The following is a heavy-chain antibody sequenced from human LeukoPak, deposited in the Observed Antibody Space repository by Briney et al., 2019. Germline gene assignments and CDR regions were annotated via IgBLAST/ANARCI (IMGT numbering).Heavy chain of an antibody. CDR1: GYTFTTYA. CDR3: ARDPAYDSSGYHKALDI. J-gene: IGHJ3*02. Sequence: ASVKVSCTASGYTFTTYAMNWVRQAPGQGLEWMGWINTNTGNPTFAQGFTGRFVFSLDTSASTAYLQISSLEAEDTAVYYCARDPAYDSSGYHKALDIWGQGTLVTVSS. V-gene: IGHV7-4-1*02. CDR2: INTNTGNP. D-gene: IGHD3-22*01.